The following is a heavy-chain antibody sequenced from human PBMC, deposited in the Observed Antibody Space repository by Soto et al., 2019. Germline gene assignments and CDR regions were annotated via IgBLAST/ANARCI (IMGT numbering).Heavy chain of an antibody. CDR2: IWYDGSNK. CDR1: RFTFRSYD. J-gene: IGHJ5*02. CDR3: ARKTSNWFDP. Sequence: QVQLVESGGGVVQPGRSLRLSCAASRFTFRSYDTHWVRQAPAKGLEWVALIWYDGSNKYYADSVKGRFTISRDNSKNMLYLQMNSLRAEDTAVYYCARKTSNWFDPWGQGTLVTVSS. V-gene: IGHV3-33*01.